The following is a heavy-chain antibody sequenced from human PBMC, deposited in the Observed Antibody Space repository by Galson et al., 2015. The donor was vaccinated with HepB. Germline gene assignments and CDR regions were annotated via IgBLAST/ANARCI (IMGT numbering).Heavy chain of an antibody. CDR2: IFSDDGK. CDR1: GFSLINTRMG. V-gene: IGHV2-26*01. CDR3: AQIKPYNSGWYWPFDY. Sequence: PALVKPTPPLTLTCTVSGFSLINTRMGVSWIRPPPGKALEWLAHIFSDDGKSYSTSLKSRLTISRDTSKGQVVLTMTKMDPVDTATYYCAQIKPYNSGWYWPFDYWGQGTLVTVSS. J-gene: IGHJ4*02. D-gene: IGHD6-19*01.